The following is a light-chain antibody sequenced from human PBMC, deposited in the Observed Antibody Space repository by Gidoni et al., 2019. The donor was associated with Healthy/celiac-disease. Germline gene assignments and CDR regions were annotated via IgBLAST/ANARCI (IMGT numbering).Light chain of an antibody. V-gene: IGKV1-39*01. CDR3: QQSYSTPWT. CDR1: QSISSY. J-gene: IGKJ1*01. CDR2: AAS. Sequence: DIQMTQSPSSLSASVGDRVTITCRASQSISSYLHWYQQKPGKAPKLLLYAASSLQSGVPSRFSGSGSGPDFTLTISSLQPEDFATYYCQQSYSTPWTFGQGTKVEIK.